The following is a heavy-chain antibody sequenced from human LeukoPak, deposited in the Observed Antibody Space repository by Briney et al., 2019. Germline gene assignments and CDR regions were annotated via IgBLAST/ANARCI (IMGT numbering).Heavy chain of an antibody. CDR1: GFTFNTYT. V-gene: IGHV3-23*01. Sequence: PGGSLRLSCAASGFTFNTYTMYWVRQAPGKGLEWVSGISNSGGSTYYADSVKGRFTISRDNSKNTLYLQMNSLRAEDTAVYYCAKDIFLGYSGSYLDAFDIWGQGTMVTVSS. J-gene: IGHJ3*02. CDR2: ISNSGGST. CDR3: AKDIFLGYSGSYLDAFDI. D-gene: IGHD1-26*01.